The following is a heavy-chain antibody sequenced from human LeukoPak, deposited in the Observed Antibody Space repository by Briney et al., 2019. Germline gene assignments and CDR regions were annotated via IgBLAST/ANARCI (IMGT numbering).Heavy chain of an antibody. CDR1: GFSISNYW. Sequence: PGGSLRLSCAGSGFSISNYWMSWVRQAPGKGLEWVAVISYDGSNKYYADSVKGRFTISRDNSKNTLYLQMNSLRAEDTAVYYCAKGQPWDYWGQGTLVTVSS. CDR3: AKGQPWDY. J-gene: IGHJ4*02. CDR2: ISYDGSNK. V-gene: IGHV3-30*18. D-gene: IGHD1-14*01.